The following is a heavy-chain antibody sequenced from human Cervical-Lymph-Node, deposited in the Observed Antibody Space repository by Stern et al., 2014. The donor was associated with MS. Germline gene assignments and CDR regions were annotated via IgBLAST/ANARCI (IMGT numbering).Heavy chain of an antibody. CDR3: ARQLGHSNFLHY. CDR2: IHPGDSEV. V-gene: IGHV5-51*01. J-gene: IGHJ4*02. CDR1: GYSFTNYW. D-gene: IGHD4-11*01. Sequence: EVQLVQSGAGVKRPGQSLKISCRASGYSFTNYWVAWVRQKPGKGLEWMWIIHPGDSEVRYSPSFKGRDTMSVDRSINTAYLQWSSLQPSDTAMYYCARQLGHSNFLHYWGQGVLVTVSS.